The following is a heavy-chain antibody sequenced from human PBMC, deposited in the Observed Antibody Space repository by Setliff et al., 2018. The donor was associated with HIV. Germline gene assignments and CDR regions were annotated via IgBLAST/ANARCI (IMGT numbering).Heavy chain of an antibody. CDR1: GFTFSSYW. CDR2: INPDGSRI. J-gene: IGHJ6*03. CDR3: ARVVDTSGGYWGSFYRYMDV. V-gene: IGHV3-74*03. D-gene: IGHD3-10*01. Sequence: GGSLRLSCAASGFTFSSYWMHWVRQAPGKGLVWVSRINPDGSRIEHADSVKGRFTISRDNAKNTLYLQMSGLRAEDTAVYYCARVVDTSGGYWGSFYRYMDVWGKGTTVTVSS.